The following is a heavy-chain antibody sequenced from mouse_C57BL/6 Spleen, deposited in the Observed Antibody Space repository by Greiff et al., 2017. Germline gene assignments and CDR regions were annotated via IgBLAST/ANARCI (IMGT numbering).Heavy chain of an antibody. V-gene: IGHV1-53*01. CDR3: ASDGYYVFYAMDY. Sequence: QVQLQQSGTELVKPGASVKLSCKASGYTFTSYWMHWVKQRPGQGLEWIGNINPSNGGTNYNEKFKSKATLTVDKSSSTAYMQLSSLTSEDSAVYYCASDGYYVFYAMDYWGQGTSVTVSS. J-gene: IGHJ4*01. CDR1: GYTFTSYW. D-gene: IGHD2-3*01. CDR2: INPSNGGT.